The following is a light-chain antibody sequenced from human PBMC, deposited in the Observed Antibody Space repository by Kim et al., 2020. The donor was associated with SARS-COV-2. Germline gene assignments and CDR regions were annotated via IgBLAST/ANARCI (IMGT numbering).Light chain of an antibody. V-gene: IGLV3-19*01. CDR1: SLRSYY. CDR3: RSRDSNGNVV. Sequence: SSELTQDPAVSVALGQTVRITCQGDSLRSYYATWYQQKPRQAPLLVISGKNNRPSGIPDRFSGSSSGNTASLTITGAQAEDEADFCCRSRDSNGNVVFGGGTQLTVL. J-gene: IGLJ2*01. CDR2: GKN.